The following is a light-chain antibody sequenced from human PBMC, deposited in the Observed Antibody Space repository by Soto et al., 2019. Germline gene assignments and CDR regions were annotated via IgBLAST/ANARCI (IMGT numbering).Light chain of an antibody. V-gene: IGLV2-23*03. CDR3: CSYAGSDTFAV. CDR2: EGN. J-gene: IGLJ1*01. Sequence: QSALTQPTSVSGSPGQSITISCTGTRSDIGSHNLVSWYQQYPGKAPKLMISEGNKRPSGVSDRFSASKSGNTASLTISGLQAEDEADYYFCSYAGSDTFAVFGTGTKLTVL. CDR1: RSDIGSHNL.